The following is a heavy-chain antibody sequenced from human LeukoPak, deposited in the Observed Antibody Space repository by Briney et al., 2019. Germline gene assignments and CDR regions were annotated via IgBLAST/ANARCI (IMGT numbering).Heavy chain of an antibody. CDR3: ARDKLSGNHDFDY. CDR1: GYTFISYG. D-gene: IGHD1-14*01. V-gene: IGHV1-18*01. CDR2: INTYNGNT. Sequence: ASVKVSCKASGYTFISYGISWVRQAPGQGLEWMGWINTYNGNTDYAQKFQGRVTVTTDTSSSTAYMELRSLRSDDTAVYYCARDKLSGNHDFDYWGQGTLVTVSS. J-gene: IGHJ4*02.